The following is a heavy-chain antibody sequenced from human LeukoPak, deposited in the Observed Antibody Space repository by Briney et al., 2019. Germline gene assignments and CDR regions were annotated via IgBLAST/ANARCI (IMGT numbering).Heavy chain of an antibody. D-gene: IGHD6-13*01. Sequence: GGSLRLSCAASGFSFGTYWMSWVRRAPGKGLEWVANIKQDGSEKYYVDSVKGRFTISRDNAKNSLYLQMNSLRAEDTAVYYCALGRIAAAGPFDYWGQGTLVTVSS. J-gene: IGHJ4*02. V-gene: IGHV3-7*01. CDR3: ALGRIAAAGPFDY. CDR2: IKQDGSEK. CDR1: GFSFGTYW.